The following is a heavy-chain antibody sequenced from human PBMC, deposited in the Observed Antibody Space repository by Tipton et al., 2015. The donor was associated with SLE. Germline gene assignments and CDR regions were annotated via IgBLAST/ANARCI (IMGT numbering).Heavy chain of an antibody. CDR2: IYHSGTT. D-gene: IGHD5-12*01. J-gene: IGHJ4*02. CDR1: GDSVTSSGYY. V-gene: IGHV4-31*03. Sequence: TLSLTCTATGDSVTSSGYYWSWIRQHPGKGLEWIGEIYHSGTTNYNPSLKSRITISLDKSNNHFSLRLSSLTAADTAVYHCARVSRGYSGYEWAGFFDYWGQGALVTVSS. CDR3: ARVSRGYSGYEWAGFFDY.